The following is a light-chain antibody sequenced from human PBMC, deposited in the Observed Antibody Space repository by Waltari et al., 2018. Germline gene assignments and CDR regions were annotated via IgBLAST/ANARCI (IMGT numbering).Light chain of an antibody. CDR1: QGITTY. J-gene: IGKJ4*01. Sequence: DIQMTQSPSSLSASAGDRVTITCRASQGITTYLNWYQQKPGKAPKRLIYGASSLESGVPSRFSGRGSGTDFTLTISSLQSEDFATYYCLQYTSNPVTFGGGTKVEIK. CDR3: LQYTSNPVT. CDR2: GAS. V-gene: IGKV1-17*01.